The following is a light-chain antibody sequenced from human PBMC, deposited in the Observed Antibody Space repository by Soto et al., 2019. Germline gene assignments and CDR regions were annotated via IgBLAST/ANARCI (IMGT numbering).Light chain of an antibody. Sequence: QSALTQPPSVSGAPGQRVTISCTGSSANIGAAYNVDWYQQLPGTAPKLLIYGNNNRPSGVPARFSGSKSGTSASLAIAGLQAEDDGDYCCQSYDSSLSGYVFGTGTKLTVL. CDR2: GNN. CDR1: SANIGAAYN. CDR3: QSYDSSLSGYV. V-gene: IGLV1-40*01. J-gene: IGLJ1*01.